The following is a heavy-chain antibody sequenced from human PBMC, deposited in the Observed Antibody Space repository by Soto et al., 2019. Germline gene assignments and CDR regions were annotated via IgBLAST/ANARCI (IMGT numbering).Heavy chain of an antibody. CDR1: GYTFTSYA. J-gene: IGHJ3*02. CDR2: INAGNGNT. D-gene: IGHD3-3*01. Sequence: GASVKVSCKASGYTFTSYAMHWVRQAPGQRLEWMGWINAGNGNTKYSQKFQGRVTITRDTSASTAYMELSSLRSEDTAVYYCARDLGLVIMFGAFDILGQGTMVTLSS. V-gene: IGHV1-3*01. CDR3: ARDLGLVIMFGAFDI.